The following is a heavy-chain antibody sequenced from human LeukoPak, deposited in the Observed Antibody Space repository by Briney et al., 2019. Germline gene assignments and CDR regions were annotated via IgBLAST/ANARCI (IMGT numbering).Heavy chain of an antibody. Sequence: GEFLKISCKGSGYSFTNYWIAWVRQMPGKGLEWMGIINPGDSNTIYNPSFQGQVTISADKSISTAYLQWSSLKASDTAMYYCARRDYDFWSGVRVGWFDPWGQGTLVTVSS. CDR2: INPGDSNT. CDR3: ARRDYDFWSGVRVGWFDP. CDR1: GYSFTNYW. D-gene: IGHD3-3*01. V-gene: IGHV5-51*01. J-gene: IGHJ5*02.